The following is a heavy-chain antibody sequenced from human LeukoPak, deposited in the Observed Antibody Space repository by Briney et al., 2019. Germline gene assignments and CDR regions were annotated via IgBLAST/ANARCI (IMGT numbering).Heavy chain of an antibody. J-gene: IGHJ6*02. CDR1: GYTFTSYG. CDR3: ARDVDRPLNYYDSSGDYGMDV. V-gene: IGHV1-18*01. Sequence: ASVKVSCKASGYTFTSYGISWVRQAPGQGLEWMGWISAYNGNTNYAQKLQGRVTMTTDTFTSTAYMELRSLRSDDTAVYYCARDVDRPLNYYDSSGDYGMDVWGQGTTVTVSS. CDR2: ISAYNGNT. D-gene: IGHD3-22*01.